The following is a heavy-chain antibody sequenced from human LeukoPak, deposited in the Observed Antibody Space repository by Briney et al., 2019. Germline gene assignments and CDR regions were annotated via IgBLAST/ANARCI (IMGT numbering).Heavy chain of an antibody. CDR2: INAGNGNT. V-gene: IGHV1-3*01. J-gene: IGHJ4*02. Sequence: ASVKVSCKASGYTFTSSAMHWVRQAPGQRLEWMGWINAGNGNTKYSQKFQGRVTITRDTSASTAYMELSSLRSEDTAVYFCARDPDGELEPYFDYWGQGTLVTVSS. D-gene: IGHD1-1*01. CDR3: ARDPDGELEPYFDY. CDR1: GYTFTSSA.